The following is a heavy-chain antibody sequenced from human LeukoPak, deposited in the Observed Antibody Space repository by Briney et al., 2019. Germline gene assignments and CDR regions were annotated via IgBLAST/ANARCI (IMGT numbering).Heavy chain of an antibody. CDR3: AKDPYGSGRSYYYMDV. D-gene: IGHD3-10*01. V-gene: IGHV3-7*01. Sequence: GGSLRLSCAASGFSFSRYWMSWVRQAPGKGLEWVANINQDGSEKNYVESVKGRFTISRDNAKNSLYLQTNSLRAEDTAVYYCAKDPYGSGRSYYYMDVWGKGTTVTISS. CDR2: INQDGSEK. CDR1: GFSFSRYW. J-gene: IGHJ6*03.